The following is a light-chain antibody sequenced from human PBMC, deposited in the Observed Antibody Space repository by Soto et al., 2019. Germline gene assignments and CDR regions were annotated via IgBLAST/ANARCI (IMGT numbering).Light chain of an antibody. CDR3: QQYGSSPLT. J-gene: IGKJ4*01. CDR1: QTVSFSY. Sequence: EIVLTQSPGTLSLSPGDRATLSCRASQTVSFSYLAWYQQKPGQAPRLLIYGASSRATGIPDRFSGSESGPDFNLTISRLEPEDFEVYYCQQYGSSPLTFGGGTKVEIK. V-gene: IGKV3-20*01. CDR2: GAS.